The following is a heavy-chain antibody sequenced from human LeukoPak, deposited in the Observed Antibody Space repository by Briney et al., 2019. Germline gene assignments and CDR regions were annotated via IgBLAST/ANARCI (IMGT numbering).Heavy chain of an antibody. D-gene: IGHD6-13*01. CDR3: ATSAAGTVYFDY. V-gene: IGHV1-18*01. CDR2: ISAYNGNT. Sequence: ASVKVSCKGSGYTFTSYGISWVRQAPGQGLEWMGWISAYNGNTNYAQKLQGRVTMTTDTSTSTAYMELRSLRSDDTAVYYCATSAAGTVYFDYWGQGTLVTVSS. J-gene: IGHJ4*02. CDR1: GYTFTSYG.